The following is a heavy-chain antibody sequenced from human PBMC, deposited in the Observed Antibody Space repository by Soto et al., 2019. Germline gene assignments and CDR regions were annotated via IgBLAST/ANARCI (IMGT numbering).Heavy chain of an antibody. D-gene: IGHD3-22*01. CDR1: GFSFAGYW. Sequence: GESLKISCKGSGFSFAGYWITWVRQKPGKGLEWMGRIDPSDSQTYYSPSFRGHVTISATKSITTVFLQWSSLRASDTAMYYCARQIYDSDTGPNFQYYFDSWGQGTPVTVSS. V-gene: IGHV5-10-1*01. J-gene: IGHJ4*02. CDR2: IDPSDSQT. CDR3: ARQIYDSDTGPNFQYYFDS.